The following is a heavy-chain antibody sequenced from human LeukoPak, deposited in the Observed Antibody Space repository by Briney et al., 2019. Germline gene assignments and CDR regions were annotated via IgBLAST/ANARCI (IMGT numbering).Heavy chain of an antibody. V-gene: IGHV1-69*13. CDR1: GGTFSSYA. Sequence: ASVKVSCKASGGTFSSYAISWVRQAPGQGLEWMGGIIPIFGTANYAQKFQGRVTITADESTSTAYMELSSLRSEDTAVYYCAREMRALVYYGSGSYYFSGMDYWGQRTLVTVSS. CDR2: IIPIFGTA. CDR3: AREMRALVYYGSGSYYFSGMDY. J-gene: IGHJ4*02. D-gene: IGHD3-10*01.